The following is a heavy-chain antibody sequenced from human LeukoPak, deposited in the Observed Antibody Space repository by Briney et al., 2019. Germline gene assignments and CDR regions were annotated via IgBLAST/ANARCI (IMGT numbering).Heavy chain of an antibody. CDR3: ARVYYDFWSGYRFFDY. V-gene: IGHV4-39*07. CDR1: GGSISSINYY. J-gene: IGHJ4*02. D-gene: IGHD3-3*01. Sequence: SETLSLTCTVSGGSISSINYYWGWIRQPPGKGLEWIGSIYYSGSTYYNPSLKSRVTISVDTSKNQFSLKLSSVTAADTAVYYCARVYYDFWSGYRFFDYWGQGTLVTVSS. CDR2: IYYSGST.